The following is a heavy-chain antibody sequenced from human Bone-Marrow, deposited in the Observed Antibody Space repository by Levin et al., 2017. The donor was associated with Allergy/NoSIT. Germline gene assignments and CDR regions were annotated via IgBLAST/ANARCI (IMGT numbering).Heavy chain of an antibody. CDR1: GGTFSRYA. D-gene: IGHD2-2*01. V-gene: IGHV1-69*01. CDR3: ARGKFQLLAWYHYYGMDV. J-gene: IGHJ6*02. Sequence: KISCQASGGTFSRYAISWVRQAPGQGLEWMGGSIPVAGTSNYAQKFQGRVTITADEFTSTAYMELSGLRSEDTAIYYCARGKFQLLAWYHYYGMDVWGQGTTVTVSS. CDR2: SIPVAGTS.